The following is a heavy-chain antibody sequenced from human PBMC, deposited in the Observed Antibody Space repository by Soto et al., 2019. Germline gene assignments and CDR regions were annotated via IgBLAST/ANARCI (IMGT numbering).Heavy chain of an antibody. V-gene: IGHV1-69*01. CDR3: ARKAGGGNYYILDF. CDR1: GDSFSSYA. Sequence: QVQVVQSGAEVKKPGSSVKVSCKVSGDSFSSYAISWVRQAPGQGLEWMGGIIPILTTANYAQKFQDRVTITADESTSTAYMEVSSLTSEDTAVYYCARKAGGGNYYILDFWGHGTLFTVFS. J-gene: IGHJ4*01. CDR2: IIPILTTA. D-gene: IGHD2-15*01.